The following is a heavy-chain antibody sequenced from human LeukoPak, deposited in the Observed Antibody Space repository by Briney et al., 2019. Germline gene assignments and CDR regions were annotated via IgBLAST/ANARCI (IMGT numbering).Heavy chain of an antibody. CDR1: GGSISSYY. Sequence: SETLSLTCTVSGGSISSYYLSWIRQPPGKGLEWIGSMYNSGSTNFNPSLRSRVTISVDTSENQFSLKLSSVTAADTAVYYCAKGTTISAFDIWGQGTTVTVSS. CDR2: MYNSGST. D-gene: IGHD3-9*01. V-gene: IGHV4-59*01. CDR3: AKGTTISAFDI. J-gene: IGHJ3*02.